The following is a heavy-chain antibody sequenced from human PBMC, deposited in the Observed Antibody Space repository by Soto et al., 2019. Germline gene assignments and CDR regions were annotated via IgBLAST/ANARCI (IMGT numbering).Heavy chain of an antibody. CDR3: ARWVYGDYENWFDP. CDR2: IIPRSATS. Sequence: VKVSCKASGDTFSTYTITWMRQAPGQGLEWMGGIIPRSATSNYAQKFQGRVTITADESTSTAYMELSSLRSEDTAVYYCARWVYGDYENWFDPWGQGTLVTVSS. V-gene: IGHV1-69*01. CDR1: GDTFSTYT. D-gene: IGHD4-17*01. J-gene: IGHJ5*02.